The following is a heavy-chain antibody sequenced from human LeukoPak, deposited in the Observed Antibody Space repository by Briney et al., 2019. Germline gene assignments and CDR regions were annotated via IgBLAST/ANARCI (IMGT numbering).Heavy chain of an antibody. CDR2: ISGSGGST. CDR3: AREYCSTTRCAGGYFFDL. V-gene: IGHV3-23*01. Sequence: PGGSLRLSCAASGFTFSSYAMSWVRQAPGKGLEWVSAISGSGGSTYYADSVKGRFTISRDNSKNTLYLQMNSLRAGDTAVYYCAREYCSTTRCAGGYFFDLWGRGILVTVSS. J-gene: IGHJ2*01. D-gene: IGHD2-2*01. CDR1: GFTFSSYA.